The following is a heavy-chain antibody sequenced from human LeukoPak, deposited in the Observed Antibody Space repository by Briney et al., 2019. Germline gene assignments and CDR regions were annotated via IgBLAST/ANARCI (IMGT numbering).Heavy chain of an antibody. V-gene: IGHV4-39*07. D-gene: IGHD3-10*01. Sequence: SETLSLTCTVSGGSISSSSYYRGWIRQPPGKGLEWIGSIYYSGSTYYNPSLKSRVTISVDTSKNQFSLQLSSVTAADTAVYYCARVGGYYGSGSYYNEGYWGQGTLVTVSS. CDR1: GGSISSSSYY. J-gene: IGHJ4*02. CDR2: IYYSGST. CDR3: ARVGGYYGSGSYYNEGY.